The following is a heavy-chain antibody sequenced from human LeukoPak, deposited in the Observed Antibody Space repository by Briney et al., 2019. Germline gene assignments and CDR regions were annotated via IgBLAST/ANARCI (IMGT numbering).Heavy chain of an antibody. J-gene: IGHJ4*02. CDR2: INHSGST. V-gene: IGHV4-34*01. D-gene: IGHD6-25*01. CDR1: GGSFSDYY. Sequence: SETLSLTCAVYGGSFSDYYWGWIRQPPGKGLEWIGEINHSGSTNYNPSLKSRVTISVDTSKNQFSLKLSSVTAADTAVYYCANEPAQRYWGQGTLVTVSS. CDR3: ANEPAQRY.